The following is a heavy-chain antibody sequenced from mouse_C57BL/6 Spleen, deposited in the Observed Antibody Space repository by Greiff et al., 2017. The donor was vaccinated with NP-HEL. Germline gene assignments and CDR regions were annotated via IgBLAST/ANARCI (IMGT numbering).Heavy chain of an antibody. CDR3: ARGDSNYGMDY. D-gene: IGHD2-5*01. CDR2: IDPSDSYT. V-gene: IGHV1-59*01. Sequence: VQLQQPGAELVRPGTSVKLSCKASGYTFTSYWMHWVKQRPGQGLEWIGVIDPSDSYTNYNQKFKGKATLTVDTSSSTAYMQLSSLTSEDSAVYYCARGDSNYGMDYWGQGTSVTVSS. CDR1: GYTFTSYW. J-gene: IGHJ4*01.